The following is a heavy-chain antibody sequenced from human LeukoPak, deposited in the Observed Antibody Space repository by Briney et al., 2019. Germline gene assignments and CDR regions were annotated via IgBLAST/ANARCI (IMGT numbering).Heavy chain of an antibody. V-gene: IGHV4-59*01. Sequence: SETQSLTCTVSGGSISSYYWSWIRQPPGKGLEWIGYIYYSGSTNYNPSLKSRVTISVDTSKNQFSLKLSSVTAADTAVYYCSSTHYYYYYMDVWGKGTTVTVSS. D-gene: IGHD2-2*01. CDR1: GGSISSYY. CDR2: IYYSGST. J-gene: IGHJ6*03. CDR3: SSTHYYYYYMDV.